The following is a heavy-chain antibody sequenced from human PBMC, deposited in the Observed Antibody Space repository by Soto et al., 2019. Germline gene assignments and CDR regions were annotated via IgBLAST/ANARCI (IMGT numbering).Heavy chain of an antibody. J-gene: IGHJ5*02. V-gene: IGHV4-34*01. D-gene: IGHD2-2*01. CDR3: ARGLVHQGYCTSASCPTAWFRP. CDR1: GGSFSDYY. Sequence: QVQLQQWGAGLLKPSETLSLTCAVYGGSFSDYYWSWIRQPPGKGLEWIGHIDHSGSTTYNPSLKSRVTISADTSKNQFSLRLISVTAADTAVYDCARGLVHQGYCTSASCPTAWFRPWGQGTLVTVAS. CDR2: IDHSGST.